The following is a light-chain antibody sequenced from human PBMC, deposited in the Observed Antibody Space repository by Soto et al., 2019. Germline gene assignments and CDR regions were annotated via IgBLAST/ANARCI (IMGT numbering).Light chain of an antibody. CDR2: GAS. CDR1: QSVGSN. V-gene: IGKV3-15*01. J-gene: IGKJ4*01. Sequence: EIVMTQSPATLSVSPGDRATLSCRASQSVGSNLAWYQQKPGQAPRLLIYGASTRATGIPARFSGSGSGTEFTLAISILQSEEFAVYYCQQYNNWPPLTFGGGTKVAIK. CDR3: QQYNNWPPLT.